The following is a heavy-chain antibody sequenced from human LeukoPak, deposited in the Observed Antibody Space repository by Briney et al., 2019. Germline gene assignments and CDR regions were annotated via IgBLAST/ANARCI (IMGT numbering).Heavy chain of an antibody. CDR3: ARDYCSGGSCYSFWFDP. CDR2: ISNDGSNK. J-gene: IGHJ5*02. V-gene: IGHV3-30-3*01. CDR1: GFTFSSYA. D-gene: IGHD2-15*01. Sequence: GGSLRPSCAASGFTFSSYAMHWVRQAPGKGLEWVAVISNDGSNKYYADSVKGRFTISRDNSKNTLYLQMNSLRAEDTAVYYCARDYCSGGSCYSFWFDPWGQGTLVTVSS.